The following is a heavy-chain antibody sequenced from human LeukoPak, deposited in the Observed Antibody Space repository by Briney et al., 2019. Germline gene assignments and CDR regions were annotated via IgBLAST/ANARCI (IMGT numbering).Heavy chain of an antibody. CDR3: ANGPHYDILTGFYKVRSHLDY. J-gene: IGHJ4*02. Sequence: PGGSLRLSCAASGFTFSSYGIHWVRQAPGKGLEWVAFIRYDGSNKYHADSVKGRFTISRDNSKNTLYLQMHSLRAEDTAVYYCANGPHYDILTGFYKVRSHLDYWGQGTLVTVSS. CDR1: GFTFSSYG. D-gene: IGHD3-9*01. CDR2: IRYDGSNK. V-gene: IGHV3-30*02.